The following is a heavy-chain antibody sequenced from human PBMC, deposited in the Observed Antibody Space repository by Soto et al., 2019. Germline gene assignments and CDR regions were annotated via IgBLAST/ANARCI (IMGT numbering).Heavy chain of an antibody. V-gene: IGHV4-59*01. J-gene: IGHJ4*02. CDR1: GGSISTYY. CDR3: ARDGSGVDFWDGPSYFDY. CDR2: VYYNGRT. D-gene: IGHD3-3*01. Sequence: QVQLQESGPRLVKPSETLSLTCTVSGGSISTYYWSWIRQSSGKGLEWIGYVYYNGRTKYNPSLKSRVTISVDTSKNQFSLNLNSVNAADTAVYYCARDGSGVDFWDGPSYFDYWGQGILVTVSS.